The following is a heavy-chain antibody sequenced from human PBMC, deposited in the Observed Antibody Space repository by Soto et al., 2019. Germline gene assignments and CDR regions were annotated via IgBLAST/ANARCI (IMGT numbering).Heavy chain of an antibody. CDR2: IYWDDDK. CDR1: GFSLTTSGVG. CDR3: AHHPYYGLGSYSFDY. J-gene: IGHJ4*02. Sequence: QITLKESGPTLVRPTQTLTLTCTFSGFSLTTSGVGVGWIRQPPGKALECLAVIYWDDDKRYSSSLKSRLTITKDTSKIQVVLTMTNMDPVDTATYYCAHHPYYGLGSYSFDYWGQGTLVTVSS. V-gene: IGHV2-5*02. D-gene: IGHD3-10*01.